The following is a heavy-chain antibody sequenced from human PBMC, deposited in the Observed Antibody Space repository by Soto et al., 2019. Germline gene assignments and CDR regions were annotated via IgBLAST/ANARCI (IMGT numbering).Heavy chain of an antibody. V-gene: IGHV2-5*02. CDR1: GFSLSTSGVG. CDR2: IYWDDDK. D-gene: IGHD5-12*01. CDR3: AHNAMATIIDAFDI. J-gene: IGHJ3*02. Sequence: SGPTLVKPTQTLTLTCTFSGFSLSTSGVGVGWIRQPPGKALEWLALIYWDDDKRYSPSLKGRLTITKDTSKNQLVLTMTNMDPVDTATYYCAHNAMATIIDAFDIWGQGTMVTVSS.